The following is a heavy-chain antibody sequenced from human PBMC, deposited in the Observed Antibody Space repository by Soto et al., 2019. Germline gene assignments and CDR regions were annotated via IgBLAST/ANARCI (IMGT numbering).Heavy chain of an antibody. J-gene: IGHJ5*02. CDR1: GFTFSSYW. V-gene: IGHV3-7*01. D-gene: IGHD3-3*01. CDR2: IKQDGSEK. CDR3: ARDWRWGGSNDNWFDP. Sequence: GGSLRLSCAASGFTFSSYWMSWVRQAPGKGLEWVANIKQDGSEKYYVDSVKGRFTISRDNAKNSLYLQMNSLRAEDTAVYYCARDWRWGGSNDNWFDPSGQGTLVTVSS.